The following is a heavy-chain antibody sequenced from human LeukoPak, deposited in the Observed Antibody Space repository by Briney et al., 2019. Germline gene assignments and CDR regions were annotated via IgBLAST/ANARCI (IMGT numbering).Heavy chain of an antibody. V-gene: IGHV3-23*01. D-gene: IGHD4-11*01. J-gene: IGHJ4*02. CDR1: GFTFSSYA. Sequence: AESLRLSCAASGFTFSSYAMSWVRQAPGKGLEWVSAISGSGGSTYYADSVKGRFTISRDNSKNTLYLQMNSLRAEDTAVYYCAKEREITTVTTSLGYWGQGTLVTVSS. CDR3: AKEREITTVTTSLGY. CDR2: ISGSGGST.